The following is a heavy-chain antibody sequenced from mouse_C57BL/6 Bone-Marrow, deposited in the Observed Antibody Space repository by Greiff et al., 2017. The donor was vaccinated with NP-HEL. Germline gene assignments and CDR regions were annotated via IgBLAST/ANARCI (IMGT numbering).Heavy chain of an antibody. Sequence: GGGLVQPKGSLKLSCAASGFTFNTYAMHWVRQAPGKGLEWVARLRSKSSNYATYYADSVKDRFTISRDDSQSMLYLQMNNLKTEDTAMYYCVRERKLGLDYWGQGTTLTVSS. D-gene: IGHD4-1*01. CDR3: VRERKLGLDY. CDR1: GFTFNTYA. CDR2: LRSKSSNYAT. V-gene: IGHV10-3*01. J-gene: IGHJ2*01.